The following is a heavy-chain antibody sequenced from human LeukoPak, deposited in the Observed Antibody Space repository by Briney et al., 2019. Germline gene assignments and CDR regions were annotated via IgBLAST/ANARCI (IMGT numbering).Heavy chain of an antibody. J-gene: IGHJ3*01. Sequence: PSETLSLTCVVYGGSFRGYSWSWIRQPPGKGLEWIGEINHSGSTNYNPSLKSRVTISVDTSKNQFSLKLSSVTAADTAVYYCARESGEVLLWSQGTMVTVSS. D-gene: IGHD3-10*01. CDR3: ARESGEVLL. CDR2: INHSGST. CDR1: GGSFRGYS. V-gene: IGHV4-34*01.